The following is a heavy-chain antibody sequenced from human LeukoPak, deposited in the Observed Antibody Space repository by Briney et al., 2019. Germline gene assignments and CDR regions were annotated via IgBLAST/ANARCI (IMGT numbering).Heavy chain of an antibody. V-gene: IGHV4-61*02. D-gene: IGHD5-18*01. Sequence: PSETLSLTCTVSGGSISSGSYYWSWIRQPAGKGLEWIGRIYSSGSTNYNPSLKSRVTISVDTSKNQFSLKLSSVTAADTAVYYCANLYVDTAMVVYYFDYWGQGTLVTVSS. CDR3: ANLYVDTAMVVYYFDY. J-gene: IGHJ4*02. CDR1: GGSISSGSYY. CDR2: IYSSGST.